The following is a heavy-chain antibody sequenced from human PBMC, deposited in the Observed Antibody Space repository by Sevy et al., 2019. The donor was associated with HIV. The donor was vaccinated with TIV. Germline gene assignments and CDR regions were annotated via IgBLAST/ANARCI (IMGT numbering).Heavy chain of an antibody. CDR1: GASISRSYW. Sequence: ETPSLTCSVSGASISRSYWWTWVRQSPGKGLEWIGEVYHSGTTNYNPSLKSRVSISVDTSKNQFSLKFTSVTAADTAIYPYARKHQYSDFWPHFFDYWGQGTLVTVSS. D-gene: IGHD3-3*01. V-gene: IGHV4-4*01. J-gene: IGHJ4*02. CDR2: VYHSGTT. CDR3: ARKHQYSDFWPHFFDY.